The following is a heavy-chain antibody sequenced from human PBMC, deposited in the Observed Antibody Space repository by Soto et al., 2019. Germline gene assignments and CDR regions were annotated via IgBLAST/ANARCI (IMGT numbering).Heavy chain of an antibody. CDR1: GGSISSSSYF. CDR3: ARRFTTPLSPLDT. D-gene: IGHD2-15*01. Sequence: QPQLQESGPGLVKPSETLSLTCTVSGGSISSSSYFWDWIRQTPEKGLEWIGSIYYGGSTYYNPPHKSRRTISLDSATNQYPVTPRSVTAADAAVYYCARRFTTPLSPLDTLAQPTMVTVSS. V-gene: IGHV4-39*01. CDR2: IYYGGST. J-gene: IGHJ5*02.